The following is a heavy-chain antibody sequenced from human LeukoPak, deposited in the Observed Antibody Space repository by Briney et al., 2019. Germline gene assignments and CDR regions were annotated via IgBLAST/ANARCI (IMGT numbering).Heavy chain of an antibody. CDR1: GFTFSSYG. CDR2: ISGSGGST. J-gene: IGHJ4*02. CDR3: AKEPYYDILTGYYLESGSDIDY. D-gene: IGHD3-9*01. V-gene: IGHV3-23*01. Sequence: GGTLRLSCAASGFTFSSYGMSWVRQAPGKGLEWVSAISGSGGSTYYADSVKGRFTVSRDNSKNTLYLQMNSLRAEDTAVYYCAKEPYYDILTGYYLESGSDIDYWGQGTLVTVSS.